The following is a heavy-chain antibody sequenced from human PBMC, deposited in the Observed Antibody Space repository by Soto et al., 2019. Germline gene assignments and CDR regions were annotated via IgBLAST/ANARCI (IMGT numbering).Heavy chain of an antibody. CDR1: GYTFTSYD. CDR2: MNPNSGNT. CDR3: ASFPVQGIGWYADY. J-gene: IGHJ4*02. Sequence: QVQLVQSGAEVKKPGASVKVSCKASGYTFTSYDINWVRQATGQGLEWMGWMNPNSGNTGYAQKFQGRVTMTRITSISTAYMELSSVGSEYTAVYYCASFPVQGIGWYADYWGQVTLVTVSS. D-gene: IGHD6-19*01. V-gene: IGHV1-8*01.